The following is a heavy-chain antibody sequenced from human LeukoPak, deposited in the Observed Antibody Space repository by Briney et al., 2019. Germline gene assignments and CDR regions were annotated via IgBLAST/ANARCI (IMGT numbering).Heavy chain of an antibody. CDR2: IYYSKNT. D-gene: IGHD5-18*01. CDR3: VSPRGFSYGYFDY. CDR1: GGSISSSSAY. J-gene: IGHJ4*02. Sequence: SETLSLTCTVSGGSISSSSAYWGWIRPPPGKGLEWIGSIYYSKNTYYNPSLKSRLTISADTSKNQFSLTLGSVSATDTAVYYCVSPRGFSYGYFDYWGQGTLVTVSS. V-gene: IGHV4-39*01.